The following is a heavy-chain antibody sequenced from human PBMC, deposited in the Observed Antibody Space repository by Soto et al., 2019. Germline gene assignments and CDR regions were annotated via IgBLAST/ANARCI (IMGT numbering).Heavy chain of an antibody. CDR2: IYWDDDK. Sequence: QITLNESGPAQVKPRQTLTLTCTFSGFSLTTSGVGVGWIRQSPGRAPEWLALIYWDDDKRYSPSLKSRLTITKDASKNQVVLTMADLDPADTATYYCAHRVLRTVFGLVTTTAIYFDFWGQGPPAAVSS. D-gene: IGHD3-3*01. J-gene: IGHJ4*02. CDR1: GFSLTTSGVG. V-gene: IGHV2-5*02. CDR3: AHRVLRTVFGLVTTTAIYFDF.